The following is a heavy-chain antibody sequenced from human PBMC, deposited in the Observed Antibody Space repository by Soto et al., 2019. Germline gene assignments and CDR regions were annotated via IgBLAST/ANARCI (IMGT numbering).Heavy chain of an antibody. Sequence: EVQLVESGGGLVQPGGSLRLSCAASGFIFTRQSMNWVRQAPGKGLEWISCITASGTIYYADSVKGRFTISRDNARNSLYMQMTGLRADDTALYYCATDPFGSALSDYWGRGTLVTVSS. CDR3: ATDPFGSALSDY. D-gene: IGHD6-19*01. CDR2: ITASGTI. J-gene: IGHJ4*02. CDR1: GFIFTRQS. V-gene: IGHV3-48*04.